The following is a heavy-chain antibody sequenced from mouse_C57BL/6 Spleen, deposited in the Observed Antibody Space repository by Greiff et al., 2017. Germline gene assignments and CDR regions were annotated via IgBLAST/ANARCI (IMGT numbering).Heavy chain of an antibody. CDR1: GYTFTSYW. D-gene: IGHD2-2*01. Sequence: VQLQQPGAELVMPGASVKLSCKASGYTFTSYWMHWVKQRPGPGLEWIGEIDPSDSYTNYNQKFKGKSTLTVDKSSSTAYMQPSSLTSEDTAVYYYGRNYGSPDVGDWGKGTTLTVYS. V-gene: IGHV1-69*01. J-gene: IGHJ2*01. CDR3: GRNYGSPDVGD. CDR2: IDPSDSYT.